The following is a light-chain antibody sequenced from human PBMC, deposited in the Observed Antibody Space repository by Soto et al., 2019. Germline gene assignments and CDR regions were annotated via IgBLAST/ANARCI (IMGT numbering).Light chain of an antibody. CDR2: EVS. Sequence: QSVLTQPASVSGSPGQSITISCTGTSSDIGGYNSVSWYHHHPGKAPKLMIYEVSNRPSGVSNRFSGSKSGNTASLTISGLQAEDEADYYCSSYTSSNTVIFGGGTKVTVL. J-gene: IGLJ2*01. V-gene: IGLV2-14*01. CDR3: SSYTSSNTVI. CDR1: SSDIGGYNS.